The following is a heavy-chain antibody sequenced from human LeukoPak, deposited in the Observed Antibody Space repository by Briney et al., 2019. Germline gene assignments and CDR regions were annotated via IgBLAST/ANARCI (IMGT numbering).Heavy chain of an antibody. CDR3: ARAVPGLDY. J-gene: IGHJ4*02. V-gene: IGHV3-21*01. Sequence: KPGGSLRLSCAASGFTFINAWMAWVRQAPGKGLEWVSCISGSSSSYIYYSDSVRGRFTISRDNAKNSLHLQMNSLTAEDTAVYYCARAVPGLDYWGQGILVTVSS. CDR1: GFTFINAW. D-gene: IGHD1-14*01. CDR2: ISGSSSSYI.